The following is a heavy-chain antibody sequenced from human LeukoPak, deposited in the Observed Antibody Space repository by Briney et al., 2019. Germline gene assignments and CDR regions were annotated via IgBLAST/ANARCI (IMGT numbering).Heavy chain of an antibody. CDR1: GASITSYY. J-gene: IGHJ4*02. CDR2: VHYSGST. Sequence: SETLSLTCIVSGASITSYYWSWLRQPPGKGLEWIGYVHYSGSTNYNPSLKSRVTISVDTSKTQFSLKLSSVTAADTAVYYCARHDYGATRDYWGQGTLVTVSP. CDR3: ARHDYGATRDY. D-gene: IGHD4-17*01. V-gene: IGHV4-59*08.